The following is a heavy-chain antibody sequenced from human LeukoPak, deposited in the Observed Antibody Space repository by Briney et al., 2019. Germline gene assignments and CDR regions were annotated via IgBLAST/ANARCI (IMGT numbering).Heavy chain of an antibody. V-gene: IGHV4-59*12. J-gene: IGHJ3*02. D-gene: IGHD6-13*01. CDR3: AGIAAAGYDAFDI. Sequence: SETLSLTCTVSGGSISSYYWSWIRQPPGKGLEWIGYIYYSGSTNYNPSLKSRVTISVDTSKNQFSLKLSSVTPEDTAVYYCAGIAAAGYDAFDIWGQGTMVTVSS. CDR1: GGSISSYY. CDR2: IYYSGST.